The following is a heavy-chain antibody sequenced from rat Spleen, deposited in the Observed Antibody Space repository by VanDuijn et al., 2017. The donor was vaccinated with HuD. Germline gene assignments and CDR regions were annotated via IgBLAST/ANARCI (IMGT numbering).Heavy chain of an antibody. V-gene: IGHV5-29*01. CDR1: GFTFSDYY. Sequence: EVQLVESGGGLVQPGRSLKLSCAASGFTFSDYYMAWVRQAPTKGLEWVATISYDGSSTYYRDSVKGRFTISRDNAKSTLYLQMNSLRSEDTATYYCTRENWVLDYWGQGVMVTVSS. J-gene: IGHJ2*01. CDR2: ISYDGSST. CDR3: TRENWVLDY. D-gene: IGHD5-1*01.